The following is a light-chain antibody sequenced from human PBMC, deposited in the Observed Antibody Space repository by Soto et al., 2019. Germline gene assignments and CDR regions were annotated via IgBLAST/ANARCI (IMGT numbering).Light chain of an antibody. CDR2: GAS. J-gene: IGKJ4*01. V-gene: IGKV3-20*01. CDR3: QQYGSSPA. CDR1: QSVSSSY. Sequence: EIVLTQSPGTLSLSPGERATLSCRASQSVSSSYLAWYKQKPGQAPRLLIYGASSRATGIPDRFSGSGSGTDFTLTISRLEPEDFALYYCQQYGSSPAFGGGTKVEIK.